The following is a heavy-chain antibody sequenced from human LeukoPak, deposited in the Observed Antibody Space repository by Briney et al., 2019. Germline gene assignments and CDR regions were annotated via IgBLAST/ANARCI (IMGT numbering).Heavy chain of an antibody. V-gene: IGHV3-23*01. CDR2: ISGSGGAT. Sequence: GGSLRLSCAASGFAFNLYGMSWVRQAPGKGLECIAGISGSGGATYYTDSVQGRFTISRDNSNNTLYLQMKSLRAEDTAVYYCEQRPPFGVSTNLRQYWGQGTLVTVPS. CDR1: GFAFNLYG. CDR3: EQRPPFGVSTNLRQY. D-gene: IGHD3-3*01. J-gene: IGHJ4*02.